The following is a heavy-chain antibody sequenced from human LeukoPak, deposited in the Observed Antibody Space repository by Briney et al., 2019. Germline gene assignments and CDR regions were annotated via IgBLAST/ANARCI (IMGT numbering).Heavy chain of an antibody. CDR3: ARDGYYYDSSGTPPDY. Sequence: ASVTVSFKASVGTFISYAISWVRQAPGQGLEWMGRIIPIFGTANYAQKFQGRVTITADKSTSTAYMELSSLRSEDTAVYYCARDGYYYDSSGTPPDYWGQGTLVTVSS. V-gene: IGHV1-69*06. CDR2: IIPIFGTA. J-gene: IGHJ4*02. D-gene: IGHD3-22*01. CDR1: VGTFISYA.